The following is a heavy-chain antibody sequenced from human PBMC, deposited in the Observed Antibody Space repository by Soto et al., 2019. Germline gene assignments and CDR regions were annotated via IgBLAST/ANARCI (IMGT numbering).Heavy chain of an antibody. CDR2: IRSKPYGATT. CDR1: GFSFGDYA. Sequence: GGSLRLSCTASGFSFGDYAMSWFRQAPGKGLKWVGFIRSKPYGATTEYAASVKGRFSISRDDSKSIAYLQMNSLKTEDTAVYYCTREYYGSGSYSEYWGQGTLVTVSS. V-gene: IGHV3-49*03. CDR3: TREYYGSGSYSEY. D-gene: IGHD3-10*01. J-gene: IGHJ4*02.